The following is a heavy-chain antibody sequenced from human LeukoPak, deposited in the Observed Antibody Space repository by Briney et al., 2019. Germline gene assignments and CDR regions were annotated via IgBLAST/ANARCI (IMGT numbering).Heavy chain of an antibody. CDR2: IIGSSDLI. V-gene: IGHV3-48*02. J-gene: IGHJ4*02. D-gene: IGHD1-26*01. Sequence: GGSLRLSCAASGFTFSSDSMNWVRQAPGQGLEWVSFIIGSSDLIYYADSVKGRFTISRDNAKNSLYLHMNSLRDEDTAVYYCARVRGATLSHHYFDYWGQGALVTVSS. CDR3: ARVRGATLSHHYFDY. CDR1: GFTFSSDS.